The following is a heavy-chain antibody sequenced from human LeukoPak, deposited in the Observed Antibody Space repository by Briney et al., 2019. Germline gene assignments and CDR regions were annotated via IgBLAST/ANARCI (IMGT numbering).Heavy chain of an antibody. CDR1: GGTFSSYT. V-gene: IGHV1-69*04. CDR3: ARDVAIFGVVIIDY. J-gene: IGHJ4*02. Sequence: GASVKVSCKASGGTFSSYTISWVRQAPGQGLEWMGRIIPILGIANYAQKFQGRVTITADKSTSTAYVELSSLRSEDTAVYYCARDVAIFGVVIIDYWGQGTLVTVSS. D-gene: IGHD3-3*01. CDR2: IIPILGIA.